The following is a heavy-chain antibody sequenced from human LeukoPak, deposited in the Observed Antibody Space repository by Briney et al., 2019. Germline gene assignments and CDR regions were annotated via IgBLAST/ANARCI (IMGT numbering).Heavy chain of an antibody. CDR2: IWYDGSNK. D-gene: IGHD3-22*01. CDR3: ARDLRGIIVVIAWGIDF. V-gene: IGHV3-33*01. CDR1: GFTFSSYG. Sequence: PGRSLRLSCAASGFTFSSYGMHWVRQAPGKGLEWVAVIWYDGSNKYYADSVKGRFTISRDNSKNTLYLEMNTLRAEDTAIYYCARDLRGIIVVIAWGIDFWGQGTLVTVSS. J-gene: IGHJ4*02.